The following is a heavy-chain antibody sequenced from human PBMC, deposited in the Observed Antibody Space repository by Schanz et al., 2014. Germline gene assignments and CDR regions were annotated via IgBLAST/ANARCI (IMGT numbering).Heavy chain of an antibody. J-gene: IGHJ6*02. CDR3: AKDDTQVNGMDV. CDR2: ISYDGRHK. V-gene: IGHV3-30*18. CDR1: GFTFTGHW. Sequence: VQLVESGGGLVQPGGSLRLSCAASGFTFTGHWMSWVRQAPGKGLEWVAIISYDGRHKNYADSVKGRFTISRDNSKNTLHLQMNSLRVEDTAVYYCAKDDTQVNGMDVWGQGTTVTVSS.